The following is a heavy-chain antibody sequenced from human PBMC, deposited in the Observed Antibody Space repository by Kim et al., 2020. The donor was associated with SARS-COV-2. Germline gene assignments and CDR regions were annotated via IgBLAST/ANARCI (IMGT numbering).Heavy chain of an antibody. Sequence: GGSLRLSCAASGFTFSHDWMTWVRQAPGKGLEWVANINQDGSESYYVDSVKGRFTISRANATTSLYLQMNSLRVEDTAVYYCARSVFGDNYWGQGTLVSV. CDR2: INQDGSES. CDR3: ARSVFGDNY. J-gene: IGHJ4*02. CDR1: GFTFSHDW. D-gene: IGHD3-10*02. V-gene: IGHV3-7*01.